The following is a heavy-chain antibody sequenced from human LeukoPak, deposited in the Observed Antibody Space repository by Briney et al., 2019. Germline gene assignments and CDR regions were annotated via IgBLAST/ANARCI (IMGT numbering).Heavy chain of an antibody. D-gene: IGHD3-10*01. CDR2: IYPGDSDT. V-gene: IGHV5-51*01. J-gene: IGHJ6*02. CDR1: GYSFTSYW. Sequence: GESLKISCKGSGYSFTSYWIGWVRQMPGKGLEWMGIIYPGDSDTRYSPSFQGRVTISADKSISTAYLQWSSLKASDTAMYYCARHNSLRITMGPLHYGMDVWGQGTTVTVSS. CDR3: ARHNSLRITMGPLHYGMDV.